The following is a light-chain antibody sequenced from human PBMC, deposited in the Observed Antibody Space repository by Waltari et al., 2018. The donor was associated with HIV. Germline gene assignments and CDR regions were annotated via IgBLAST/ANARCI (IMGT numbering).Light chain of an antibody. Sequence: DLQMTQSPSTLSASVGDRVTIPCRASQSIDNWLAWYQQRPGKAPKLLIYKASDLKSGVPSRFSGSGSGTEFTLTISSLQPDDFATYYCQQYNGFSWTFGQGTKVEIK. CDR2: KAS. J-gene: IGKJ1*01. V-gene: IGKV1-5*03. CDR3: QQYNGFSWT. CDR1: QSIDNW.